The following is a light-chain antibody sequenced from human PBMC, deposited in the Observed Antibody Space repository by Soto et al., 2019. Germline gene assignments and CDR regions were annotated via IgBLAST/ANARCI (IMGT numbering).Light chain of an antibody. V-gene: IGKV1-5*01. CDR1: QIVLYSSNNETF. Sequence: DIVMTQSPYSLSVSLGERATINCRSSQIVLYSSNNETFLAWYQQKPGTAPKVLIYHASNLQSGVPSRFSGSGSGTEFTLTISSLQPDDFATYYCQQYNSYSFGQGTKVDIK. CDR2: HAS. CDR3: QQYNSYS. J-gene: IGKJ1*01.